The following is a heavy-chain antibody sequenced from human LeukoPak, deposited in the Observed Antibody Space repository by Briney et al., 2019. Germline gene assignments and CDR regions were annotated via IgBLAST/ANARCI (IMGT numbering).Heavy chain of an antibody. CDR3: ARGKYYYGSGSLILWFDP. D-gene: IGHD3-10*01. Sequence: PSETLSLTCAVYGGSFSGYYWSWIRQPPGKGLERIGEINHSGSTNYNPSLKSRVTISVDTSKNQFSLKLSSVTAADTAVYYCARGKYYYGSGSLILWFDPWGQGTLVTVSS. CDR1: GGSFSGYY. J-gene: IGHJ5*02. CDR2: INHSGST. V-gene: IGHV4-34*01.